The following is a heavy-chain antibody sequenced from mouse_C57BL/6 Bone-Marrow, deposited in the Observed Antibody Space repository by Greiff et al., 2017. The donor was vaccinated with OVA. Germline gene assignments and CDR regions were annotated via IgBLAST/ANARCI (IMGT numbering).Heavy chain of an antibody. CDR3: ASLRAYDYDEGYAMDY. Sequence: EVQRVESGPGLAKPSQTLSLTCSVPGYSITSDYWNWIRKFPGNKLEYMGYISYSGSTYYNPSLQSRISITRDTSRNKYYLKLNSVTTEDRATYYCASLRAYDYDEGYAMDYWGQGTSVTVSA. CDR1: GYSITSDY. V-gene: IGHV3-8*01. CDR2: ISYSGST. D-gene: IGHD2-4*01. J-gene: IGHJ4*01.